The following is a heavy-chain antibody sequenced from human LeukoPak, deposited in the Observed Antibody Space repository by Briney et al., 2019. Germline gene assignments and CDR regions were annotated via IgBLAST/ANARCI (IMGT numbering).Heavy chain of an antibody. CDR3: AKGGGYEAQYYYYYLDV. D-gene: IGHD5-12*01. Sequence: TGGSLRLSCAASGFTFSNYNMNWVRQAPGKGLEWISSISSSDSYIYYADSVKGRFTISRDNAKNSLYLQMNSLRAADTAVYYCAKGGGYEAQYYYYYLDVWGKGTTVTISS. J-gene: IGHJ6*03. V-gene: IGHV3-21*01. CDR1: GFTFSNYN. CDR2: ISSSDSYI.